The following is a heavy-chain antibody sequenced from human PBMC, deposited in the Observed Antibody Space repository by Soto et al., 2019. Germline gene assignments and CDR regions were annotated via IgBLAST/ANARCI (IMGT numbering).Heavy chain of an antibody. CDR1: GFTISTHG. V-gene: IGHV3-33*01. J-gene: IGHJ4*02. Sequence: QVQLVESGGGVVQPGTSLRLSCEASGFTISTHGMHWVRQAPGKGLEWVANIWYDGSNRFYADSVKGRFTISKDNSKNTLYLQMSSLRDEDTAVYYCAAATTWNFHFQYWGQGTQVTVSS. CDR2: IWYDGSNR. CDR3: AAATTWNFHFQY. D-gene: IGHD1-7*01.